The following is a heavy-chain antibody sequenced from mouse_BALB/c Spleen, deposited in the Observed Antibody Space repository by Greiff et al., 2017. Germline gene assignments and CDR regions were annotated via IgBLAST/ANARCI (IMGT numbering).Heavy chain of an antibody. CDR3: ASGYYGSSYAMDD. CDR1: GFNIKDTY. Sequence: VQLKQSGAELVKPGASVKLSCTASGFNIKDTYMHWVKQRPEQGLEWIGRIDPANGNTKYDPKFQGKATITADTSSNTAYLQLSSLTSEDTAVYYCASGYYGSSYAMDDWGQGTSVTVSS. CDR2: IDPANGNT. V-gene: IGHV14-3*02. D-gene: IGHD1-1*01. J-gene: IGHJ4*01.